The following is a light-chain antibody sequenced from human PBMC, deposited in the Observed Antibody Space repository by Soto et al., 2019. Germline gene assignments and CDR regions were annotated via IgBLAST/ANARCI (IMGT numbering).Light chain of an antibody. CDR2: EVS. V-gene: IGLV2-23*02. CDR1: SSDVGSYNL. Sequence: QSVLTQPASVSGSPGQSITISCTETSSDVGSYNLVSWYQQHPGKAPKLMIYEVSKRPSGVSNRFSGSKSGNTASLTISGLQAEDEADYYCCSYAGSSTYVFGTGTQLTVL. J-gene: IGLJ1*01. CDR3: CSYAGSSTYV.